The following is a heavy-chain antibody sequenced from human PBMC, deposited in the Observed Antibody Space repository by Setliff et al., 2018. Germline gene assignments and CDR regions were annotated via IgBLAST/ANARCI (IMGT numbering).Heavy chain of an antibody. CDR2: IIPIFDTA. Sequence: GASVKVSCKASGGTFSSYAISWVRQAPGQGLEWMGGIIPIFDTANYAQKFQDRVTITTDTSTSTAYMELRSLRSDDTAVYYCARAGRNNYDSSGYYYDLYYYNYMDVWGKGTTVTVSS. J-gene: IGHJ6*03. CDR1: GGTFSSYA. D-gene: IGHD3-22*01. CDR3: ARAGRNNYDSSGYYYDLYYYNYMDV. V-gene: IGHV1-69*05.